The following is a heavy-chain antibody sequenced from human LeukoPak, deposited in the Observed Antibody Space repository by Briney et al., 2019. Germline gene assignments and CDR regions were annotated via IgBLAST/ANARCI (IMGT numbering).Heavy chain of an antibody. CDR2: TSGSGGST. Sequence: PGGSLRPSCAASGFTFSSYAMSWVRQAPGKGLEWVSATSGSGGSTYYADSVKGRFTISRDNSKNTLYLQMNSLRAEDTAVYYCAKEPNGYSYGYPYYFDYWGQGTLVTVSS. J-gene: IGHJ4*02. V-gene: IGHV3-23*01. CDR1: GFTFSSYA. CDR3: AKEPNGYSYGYPYYFDY. D-gene: IGHD5-18*01.